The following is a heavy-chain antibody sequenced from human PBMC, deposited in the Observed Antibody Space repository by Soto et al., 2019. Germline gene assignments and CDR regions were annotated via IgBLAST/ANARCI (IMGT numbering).Heavy chain of an antibody. CDR3: AKDRITIFRVVIPYLFDP. CDR1: GFTFSSYA. CDR2: ISGSGGST. V-gene: IGHV3-23*01. D-gene: IGHD3-3*01. J-gene: IGHJ5*02. Sequence: ESGGGLVQPGGSLRLSCAASGFTFSSYAMSWVRQAPGKGLEWVSAISGSGGSTYYADSVKGRFTMSRDNSKNTLYLQMNSLRGEDTAVYYCAKDRITIFRVVIPYLFDPWGQGTLVTVSS.